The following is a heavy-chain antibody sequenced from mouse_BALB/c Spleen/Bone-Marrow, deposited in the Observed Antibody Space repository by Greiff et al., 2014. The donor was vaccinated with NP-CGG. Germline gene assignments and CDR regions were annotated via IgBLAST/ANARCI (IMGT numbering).Heavy chain of an antibody. Sequence: VQLQQSGPDLVKPGASVKMSCKASGYTFTSFVMHWVKQKPGQGLEWIGYINPYNDGTKYNEKFKGKATLSSDKSSSTAYMELSSLTSEDSAVYYCGRRESGTWFAYWGQGTLVTVSA. V-gene: IGHV1-14*01. D-gene: IGHD4-1*01. J-gene: IGHJ3*01. CDR2: INPYNDGT. CDR1: GYTFTSFV. CDR3: GRRESGTWFAY.